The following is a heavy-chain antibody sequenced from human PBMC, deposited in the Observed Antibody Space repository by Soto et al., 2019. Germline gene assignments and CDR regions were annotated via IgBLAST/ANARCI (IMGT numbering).Heavy chain of an antibody. D-gene: IGHD2-21*01. V-gene: IGHV1-69*06. CDR3: ARGGGGGCRSYYFDY. J-gene: IGHJ4*01. Sequence: SVKVSCKASGGTFSSYAISWVRQAPGQGLEWMGGIIPIFGTANYAQKFQGRVTITADKSTSTAFMELSSLRSEDTAVYYCARGGGGGCRSYYFDYWGQGTLVTVSS. CDR1: GGTFSSYA. CDR2: IIPIFGTA.